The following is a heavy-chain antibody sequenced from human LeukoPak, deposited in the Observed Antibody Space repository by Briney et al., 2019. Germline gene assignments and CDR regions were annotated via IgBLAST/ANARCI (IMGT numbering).Heavy chain of an antibody. V-gene: IGHV3-7*03. D-gene: IGHD2-2*01. Sequence: GGSLRLSCAASGFIFSSYWMSWVRQAPGKGLDWLANIKEDGMEKYYVDSVKGRFTISRDNAKNSLYLQTSSLRAEDTAVYYCARRALRYCSSTSCPAQYYGVDVWGKGTTVTVSS. CDR1: GFIFSSYW. CDR2: IKEDGMEK. J-gene: IGHJ6*04. CDR3: ARRALRYCSSTSCPAQYYGVDV.